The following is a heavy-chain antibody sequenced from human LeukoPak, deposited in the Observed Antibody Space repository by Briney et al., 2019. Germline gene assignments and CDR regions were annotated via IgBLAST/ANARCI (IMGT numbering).Heavy chain of an antibody. CDR3: AKVNVYDSSGYYYSPPPDFDY. CDR1: GFTFSSYA. Sequence: GGSLRLSCAASGFTFSSYAMSWVRQAPGKGLEWASAISGSGGSTYYADSVKGRFTISRDNSKNTLYVQMKSLRAEDTAVYYCAKVNVYDSSGYYYSPPPDFDYWGQGTLVTVSS. D-gene: IGHD3-22*01. J-gene: IGHJ4*02. V-gene: IGHV3-23*01. CDR2: ISGSGGST.